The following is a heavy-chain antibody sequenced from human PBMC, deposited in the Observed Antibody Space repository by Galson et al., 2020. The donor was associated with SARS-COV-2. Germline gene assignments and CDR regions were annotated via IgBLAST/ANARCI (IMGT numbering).Heavy chain of an antibody. CDR2: IWYDGSNK. D-gene: IGHD3-10*01. CDR1: GFTLRTYA. J-gene: IGHJ3*02. CDR3: ARGSSSHAFDI. Sequence: TGGSLRLSCEPSGFTLRTYAMDWVRPAPGKGLEWEAVIWYDGSNKYYADSVKGRFTISRDNSKNTLYLQMNSLRAEDTAVYYCARGSSSHAFDIWGQGTMVTVSS. V-gene: IGHV3-33*01.